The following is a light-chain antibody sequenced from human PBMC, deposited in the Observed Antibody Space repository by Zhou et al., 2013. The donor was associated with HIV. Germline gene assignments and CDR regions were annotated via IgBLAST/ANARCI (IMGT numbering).Light chain of an antibody. CDR2: GAS. Sequence: EIVMTQSPATLSVSPGEGATLSCRASQSIGSNLAWYQQRPGQAPRLLIYGASTRAAGIPARFSGSGSGTEFTLTISSMQSEDFAVYYCQQNNDRPRTFGQGTKLEIK. J-gene: IGKJ2*01. V-gene: IGKV3-15*01. CDR3: QQNNDRPRT. CDR1: QSIGSN.